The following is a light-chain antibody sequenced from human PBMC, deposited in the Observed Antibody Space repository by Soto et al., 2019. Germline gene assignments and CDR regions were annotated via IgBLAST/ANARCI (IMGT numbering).Light chain of an antibody. J-gene: IGKJ4*01. CDR2: AAS. CDR1: QSISNR. V-gene: IGKV1-12*01. CDR3: QQGDSFPFT. Sequence: DIQMTQSPSTLSASVGDRVTITCRASQSISNRLAWYQQKPGKAPKLLISAASTLESGVPGRFSGSGSGTDFTLIISSLQPEDFATYFCQQGDSFPFTFGGGTKVDI.